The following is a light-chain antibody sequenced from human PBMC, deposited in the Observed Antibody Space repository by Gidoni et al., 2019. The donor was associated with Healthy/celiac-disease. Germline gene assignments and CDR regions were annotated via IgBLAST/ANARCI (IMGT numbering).Light chain of an antibody. V-gene: IGKV4-1*01. CDR1: QSVFKGSNNNND. J-gene: IGKJ1*01. Sequence: DLVLTQSTDSLALSLGERSTINCKSSQSVFKGSNNNNDLAWYHQKPGQPPKLLIYWAATREARVPDRFSCSGSGAADFLPVSSLQAEDVAVYYCRQYYSVPPTFGQGTKVEIK. CDR2: WAA. CDR3: RQYYSVPPT.